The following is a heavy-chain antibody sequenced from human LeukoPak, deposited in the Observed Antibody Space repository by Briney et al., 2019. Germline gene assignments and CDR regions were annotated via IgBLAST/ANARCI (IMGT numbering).Heavy chain of an antibody. V-gene: IGHV4-31*03. CDR1: GGSISSGGYY. D-gene: IGHD2-15*01. CDR2: IYYSGST. J-gene: IGHJ5*02. Sequence: SQTLSLTCTVSGGSISSGGYYWSWIRQHPGTGLEWIGYIYYSGSTYYNPSLKSRVTILVDTSKNQFSLKLSSVTAADTAVYYCAAQDVNWFDPWGQGTLVTVSS. CDR3: AAQDVNWFDP.